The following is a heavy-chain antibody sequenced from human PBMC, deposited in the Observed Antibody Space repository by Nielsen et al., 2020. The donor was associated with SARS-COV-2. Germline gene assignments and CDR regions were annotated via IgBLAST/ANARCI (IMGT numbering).Heavy chain of an antibody. Sequence: SETLSLTCTVSGGSISSGGYYWSWIRQHPGKDLEWIGYIYYSGSTYYNPSLKSRVTISVDTSKNQFSLKLSSVTAADTAVYYCARDSSGYVDYWGQGTLVTVSS. CDR1: GGSISSGGYY. CDR3: ARDSSGYVDY. CDR2: IYYSGST. V-gene: IGHV4-31*03. J-gene: IGHJ4*02. D-gene: IGHD3-22*01.